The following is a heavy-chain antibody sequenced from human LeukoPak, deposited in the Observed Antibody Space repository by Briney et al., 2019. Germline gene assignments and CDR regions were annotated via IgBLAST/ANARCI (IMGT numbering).Heavy chain of an antibody. D-gene: IGHD3-22*01. CDR2: IYYSGST. Sequence: SETLSLTCTVSGGSISSSSYYWGWIRQPPGKGLEWIGSIYYSGSTYYNPSLKSRVTISVDTSKNQFSLNLGSVTAADTAVYYCATPVSTAISGYPFDYWAREPRVTVPS. CDR3: ATPVSTAISGYPFDY. CDR1: GGSISSSSYY. J-gene: IGHJ4*02. V-gene: IGHV4-39*01.